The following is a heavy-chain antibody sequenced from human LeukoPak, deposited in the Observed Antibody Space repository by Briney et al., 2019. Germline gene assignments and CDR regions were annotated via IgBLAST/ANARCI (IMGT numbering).Heavy chain of an antibody. Sequence: GGSLSLSCVVSGFTFDDYGMGWVRQAPGKGLEWVSGINWNGASTGYADSVRGRFTISRDNAKNSLYLQMNSRRGEDTALYYCARARTGYSFGYAFDFWGQGTLVTVSS. J-gene: IGHJ4*02. CDR1: GFTFDDYG. CDR2: INWNGAST. V-gene: IGHV3-20*04. D-gene: IGHD5-18*01. CDR3: ARARTGYSFGYAFDF.